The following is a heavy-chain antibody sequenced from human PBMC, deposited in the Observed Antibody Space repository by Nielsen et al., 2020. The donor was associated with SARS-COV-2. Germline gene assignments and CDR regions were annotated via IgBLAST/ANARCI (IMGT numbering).Heavy chain of an antibody. Sequence: GESLKISCAASGFTFSSYSMNWVRQAPGKGLEWVSSISSSSSYIYYADSVKGRFTISRDNAKNSLYLQMNSLRAEDTAVYYCARDYVTSGYPYWGQGTLVTVSS. CDR1: GFTFSSYS. V-gene: IGHV3-21*01. CDR3: ARDYVTSGYPY. D-gene: IGHD3-22*01. J-gene: IGHJ4*02. CDR2: ISSSSSYI.